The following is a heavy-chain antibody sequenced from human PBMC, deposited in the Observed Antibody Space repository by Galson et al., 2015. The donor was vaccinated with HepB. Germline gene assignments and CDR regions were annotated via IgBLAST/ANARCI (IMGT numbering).Heavy chain of an antibody. J-gene: IGHJ4*02. D-gene: IGHD6-19*01. V-gene: IGHV3-30*03. CDR1: GFTFSSYG. Sequence: SLRLSCAASGFTFSSYGMHWVRQAPGKGLEWVAVISYDGSNKYYADSVKGRFTISRDNSKNALYLQMNSLRAEDTAVYYCAILLVSSVAGTDYWGQGTLVTVSS. CDR2: ISYDGSNK. CDR3: AILLVSSVAGTDY.